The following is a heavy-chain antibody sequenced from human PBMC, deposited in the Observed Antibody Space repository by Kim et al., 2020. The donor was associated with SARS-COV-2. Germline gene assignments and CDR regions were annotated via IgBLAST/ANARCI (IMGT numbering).Heavy chain of an antibody. Sequence: YADSEKGRFTISRDNSRNTLYLQMNSLRAEDTAVYYCARVDTALNNGMDVWGPGTTVAVSS. J-gene: IGHJ6*02. D-gene: IGHD5-18*01. V-gene: IGHV3-23*01. CDR3: ARVDTALNNGMDV.